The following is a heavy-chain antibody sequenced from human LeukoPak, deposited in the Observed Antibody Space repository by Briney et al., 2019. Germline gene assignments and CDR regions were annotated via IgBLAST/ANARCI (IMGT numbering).Heavy chain of an antibody. J-gene: IGHJ4*02. CDR3: ARVGATGASMNFDY. V-gene: IGHV3-33*01. Sequence: PGGSLRFSCAASGFTFSSYGMHWVRQAPGKGLEWVAVIWYDGSNKYYADSVKGRFTISRDNSKNTLYLQMNSLRAEDTAVYYCARVGATGASMNFDYWGQGTLVTVSS. CDR1: GFTFSSYG. CDR2: IWYDGSNK. D-gene: IGHD1-26*01.